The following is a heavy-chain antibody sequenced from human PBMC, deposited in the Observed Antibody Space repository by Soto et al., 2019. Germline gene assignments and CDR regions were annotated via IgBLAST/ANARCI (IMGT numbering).Heavy chain of an antibody. D-gene: IGHD4-17*01. J-gene: IGHJ4*02. CDR2: ISYDGSNK. CDR1: GFTFSSYG. V-gene: IGHV3-30*03. Sequence: QVQLVESGGGVVQPGRSQRLSCAASGFTFSSYGMHWVRQAPGKGLEWVAVISYDGSNKYYADSVKGRFTISRDNSKNTLYLQMNSLRAEDTAVYYCATNYGDYVDYWGQGTLVTVSS. CDR3: ATNYGDYVDY.